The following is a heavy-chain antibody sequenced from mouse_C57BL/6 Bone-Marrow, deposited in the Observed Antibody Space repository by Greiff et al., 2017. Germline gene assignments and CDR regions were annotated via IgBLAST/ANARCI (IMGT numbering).Heavy chain of an antibody. CDR2: ISDGGSYT. CDR1: GFTFSSYA. D-gene: IGHD1-1*02. Sequence: EVQGVESGGGLVKPGGSLKLSCAASGFTFSSYAMSWVRQTPEKRLEWVATISDGGSYTYYPDNVKGRFTISRDNAKNNLYLQMSHLKSDDTAMYDCARDGGGYWFAYWGQGTLVTVSA. J-gene: IGHJ3*01. CDR3: ARDGGGYWFAY. V-gene: IGHV5-4*01.